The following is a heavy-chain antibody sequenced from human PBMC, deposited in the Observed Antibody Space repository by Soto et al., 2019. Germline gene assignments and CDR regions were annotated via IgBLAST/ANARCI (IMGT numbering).Heavy chain of an antibody. D-gene: IGHD6-19*01. V-gene: IGHV5-10-1*01. J-gene: IGHJ4*02. Sequence: PGESLKISCNGSGYDFTAYWINWVRQMPGKGLEWMGKLDPSDSYTNYSPSVQGHVTISADKSINTAYLQWSSLKTSDTAIYYCARRGRSGWFELDYWGQGTQVTVSS. CDR2: LDPSDSYT. CDR1: GYDFTAYW. CDR3: ARRGRSGWFELDY.